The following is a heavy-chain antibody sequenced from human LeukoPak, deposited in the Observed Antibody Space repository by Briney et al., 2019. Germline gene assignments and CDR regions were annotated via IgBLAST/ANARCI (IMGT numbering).Heavy chain of an antibody. Sequence: GASVKVSCKASGYTFSSSGVSWVRQAPGQGLEWMGWISAYNGNTNYAQKFQGRVTMTTDTSTSTAHMEVRSLRSDDTAVYYCAKLIGWDCGGDCFDYWGQGTLVTVSS. V-gene: IGHV1-18*01. CDR3: AKLIGWDCGGDCFDY. J-gene: IGHJ4*02. D-gene: IGHD2-21*02. CDR2: ISAYNGNT. CDR1: GYTFSSSG.